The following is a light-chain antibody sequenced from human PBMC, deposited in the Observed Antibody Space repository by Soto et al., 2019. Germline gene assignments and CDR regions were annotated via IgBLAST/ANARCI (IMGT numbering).Light chain of an antibody. J-gene: IGKJ5*01. V-gene: IGKV1-39*01. CDR1: QTISSH. CDR3: QQSYTTPIT. CDR2: AAS. Sequence: DIQITQSPSSLSSYLLDIVIITCRASQTISSHLNWYQQKPGKAPNLLVYAASSLQSGVPSRFTGSGSGTDFTLTISSLQPEDFATYFCQQSYTTPITFGQGTRLEIK.